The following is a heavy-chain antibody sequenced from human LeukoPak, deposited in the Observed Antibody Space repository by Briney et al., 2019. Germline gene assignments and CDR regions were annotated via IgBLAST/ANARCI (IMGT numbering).Heavy chain of an antibody. CDR1: GGSISSYY. CDR3: ARDYYDRNDAFDI. Sequence: SETLSLTCTVSGGSISSYYWSWIRPPPGKGLAWIGYIYYSGSTNYNPSLKSRVTISVDTSKNQFSLKLSSVTAADTAVYYCARDYYDRNDAFDIWGQGTMVTVSS. CDR2: IYYSGST. D-gene: IGHD3-22*01. V-gene: IGHV4-59*01. J-gene: IGHJ3*02.